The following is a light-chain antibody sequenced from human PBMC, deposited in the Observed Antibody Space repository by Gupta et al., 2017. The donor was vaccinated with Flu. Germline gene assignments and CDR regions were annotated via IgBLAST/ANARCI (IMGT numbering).Light chain of an antibody. CDR3: SSHAGRVTWV. Sequence: QSAPTQPRALFGSPGLSVTITCTGTSNEVGGYNRVSWYEQRPGKAPTLILYDVTERPSGVPDRFFGSKSGNTASLTISGLQADDEADYYCSSHAGRVTWVFGTGTTVTVL. CDR1: SNEVGGYNR. CDR2: DVT. V-gene: IGLV2-11*02. J-gene: IGLJ1*01.